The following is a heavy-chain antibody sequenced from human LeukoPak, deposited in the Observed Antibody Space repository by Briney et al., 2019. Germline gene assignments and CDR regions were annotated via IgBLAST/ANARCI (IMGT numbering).Heavy chain of an antibody. CDR2: ISAYNGNT. CDR1: GYTFTSYG. J-gene: IGHJ6*02. Sequence: GASVKVSCKASGYTFTSYGTSWVRQAPGQGLEWLGWISAYNGNTNYAQKLQGRVTMTTDTSTSTAYMELRSLRSDDTAVYYCARVVLRPHPFRYYYYGMDVWGQGTTVTVSS. V-gene: IGHV1-18*01. D-gene: IGHD2-15*01. CDR3: ARVVLRPHPFRYYYYGMDV.